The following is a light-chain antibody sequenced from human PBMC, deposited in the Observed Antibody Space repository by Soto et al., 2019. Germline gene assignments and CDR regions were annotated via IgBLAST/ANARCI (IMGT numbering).Light chain of an antibody. CDR3: QQAHRFPFT. CDR1: QDISSW. V-gene: IGKV1-12*01. Sequence: DIQMTQSPSSVSASVGDRVIITCRASQDISSWLAWYQRKPGKAPTLLISAASSLQTGVPSRFSGSGSGTEFTLTISSLQPEDFATYYCQQAHRFPFTFGPGTTVDIK. J-gene: IGKJ3*01. CDR2: AAS.